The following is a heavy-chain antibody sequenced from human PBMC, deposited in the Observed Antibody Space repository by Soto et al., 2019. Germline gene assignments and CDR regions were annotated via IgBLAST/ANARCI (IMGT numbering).Heavy chain of an antibody. D-gene: IGHD6-13*01. CDR3: ARRYSNSFEY. V-gene: IGHV4-59*08. J-gene: IGHJ4*02. CDR1: GGSISSYY. CDR2: IYYSGST. Sequence: QVHLQESGPGLVKPSETLSLTCTVSGGSISSYYWSWIRQPPGKGLEWIGYIYYSGSTNYNPSLKSRVTISVDTSKNQFSLKLSSVTAADTAVYYCARRYSNSFEYWGQGTLVTVSS.